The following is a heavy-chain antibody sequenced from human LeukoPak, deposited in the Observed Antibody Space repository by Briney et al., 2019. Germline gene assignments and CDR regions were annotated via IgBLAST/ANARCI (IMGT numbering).Heavy chain of an antibody. CDR1: GFIFSNFE. J-gene: IGHJ5*02. CDR2: ISSSGSSI. V-gene: IGHV3-48*03. CDR3: AGFHSNVFDP. Sequence: PGGSLRLSCATSGFIFSNFEMNWVRQAPGKGLEWVSYISSSGSSIYYADSVKGRFTISRDSAKNSLYLQMNSLRVEDTAVYYCAGFHSNVFDPWGQGTLVTVSS. D-gene: IGHD4-11*01.